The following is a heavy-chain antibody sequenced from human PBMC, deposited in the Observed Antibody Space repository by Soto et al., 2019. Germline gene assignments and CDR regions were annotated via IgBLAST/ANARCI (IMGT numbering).Heavy chain of an antibody. CDR2: IYPGDSDT. D-gene: IGHD3-9*01. CDR1: GYSFTSYW. CDR3: ARSSRLRYFYRELDV. Sequence: GESLKISCKGSGYSFTSYWMGWVRQMPGKGLEWMGIIYPGDSDTRYSPSFQGQGTISADKSISTAYLPWSSLKASDTAMYYCARSSRLRYFYRELDVWRQRTTLPV. V-gene: IGHV5-51*01. J-gene: IGHJ6*02.